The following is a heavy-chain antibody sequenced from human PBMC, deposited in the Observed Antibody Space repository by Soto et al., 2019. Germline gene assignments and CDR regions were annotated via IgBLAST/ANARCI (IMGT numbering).Heavy chain of an antibody. CDR2: INACNGNP. CDR1: GYTFTCSA. D-gene: IGHD1-26*01. Sequence: ALVKVSWNAPGYTFTCSAMHWVRPAPGTSRDGMGCINACNGNPKYSQTFKGRVITTMDTSSSAAYMELSSLSSEDAAVYYCARVYAKSGSYYPSFDYWGQGTLVTVSS. CDR3: ARVYAKSGSYYPSFDY. J-gene: IGHJ4*02. V-gene: IGHV1-3*01.